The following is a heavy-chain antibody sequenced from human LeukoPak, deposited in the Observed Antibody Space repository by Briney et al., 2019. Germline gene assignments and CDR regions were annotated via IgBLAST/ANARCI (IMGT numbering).Heavy chain of an antibody. CDR2: ISGSGGST. D-gene: IGHD2-2*01. CDR3: AKGYCSSTSCYPYYFDY. V-gene: IGHV3-23*01. J-gene: IGHJ4*02. Sequence: GGSLRLSCAASGFTFSSYAMGWVRQAPGKGLEWVSAISGSGGSTYYADSVKGRFTISRDNSKNTLYLQMNSLRAEDTAVYYCAKGYCSSTSCYPYYFDYWGQGTLVTVSS. CDR1: GFTFSSYA.